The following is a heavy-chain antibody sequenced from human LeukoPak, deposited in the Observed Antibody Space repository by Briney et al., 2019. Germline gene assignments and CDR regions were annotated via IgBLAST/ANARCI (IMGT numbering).Heavy chain of an antibody. CDR1: GGSFSGYY. D-gene: IGHD6-6*01. V-gene: IGHV4-34*01. CDR2: INHSGST. Sequence: PSETLSLTCAVYGGSFSGYYWSWIRPPPGEGLEWIGEINHSGSTNYNPSLKSRVTISVDTSKNQFSLKLSSVTAADTAVYYCARIEYSSSIDYWGQGTLVTVSP. CDR3: ARIEYSSSIDY. J-gene: IGHJ4*02.